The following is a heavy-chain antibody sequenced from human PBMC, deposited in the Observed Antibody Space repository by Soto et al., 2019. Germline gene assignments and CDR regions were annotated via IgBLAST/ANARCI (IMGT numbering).Heavy chain of an antibody. D-gene: IGHD2-2*01. CDR3: ARVVGGYYYGMDV. CDR2: IYHSGST. CDR1: DGSISSSNW. J-gene: IGHJ6*02. V-gene: IGHV4-4*02. Sequence: QVQLQESGPGLVKPSGTLSLTCAVSDGSISSSNWWSWVRQPPGKGLEWIGEIYHSGSTNYNPSRKSQVSISGEKANNQFSLKLSFVTAAHTAVYYCARVVGGYYYGMDVWGQGTTVTVTS.